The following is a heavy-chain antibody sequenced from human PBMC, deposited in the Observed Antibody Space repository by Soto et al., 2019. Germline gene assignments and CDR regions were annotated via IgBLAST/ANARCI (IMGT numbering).Heavy chain of an antibody. D-gene: IGHD3-9*01. Sequence: SLRLSCAASGFTFSSYAMSWVRQAPGKGLEWVSAISGSGGSTYYADSVKDRFTISRDNSKNTLYLQMNNLRAEDTAVYYCAKAGHYDILTGYDPWGQGTLVTVSS. CDR2: ISGSGGST. CDR1: GFTFSSYA. J-gene: IGHJ5*02. V-gene: IGHV3-23*01. CDR3: AKAGHYDILTGYDP.